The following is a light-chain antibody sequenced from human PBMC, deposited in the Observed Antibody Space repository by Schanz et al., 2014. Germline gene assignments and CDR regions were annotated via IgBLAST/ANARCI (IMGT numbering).Light chain of an antibody. CDR3: QSYDSGLSGVV. CDR2: GNS. V-gene: IGLV1-40*01. J-gene: IGLJ2*01. Sequence: QSVLTQPPSVSGAPGQRVTISCTGSTSNIGAGYDVHWYQQLPGTAPHLLIFGNSNRPSGVPDRFSGSQSGTSASLAINGLQAEDEADYYCQSYDSGLSGVVFGGGTKLTVL. CDR1: TSNIGAGYD.